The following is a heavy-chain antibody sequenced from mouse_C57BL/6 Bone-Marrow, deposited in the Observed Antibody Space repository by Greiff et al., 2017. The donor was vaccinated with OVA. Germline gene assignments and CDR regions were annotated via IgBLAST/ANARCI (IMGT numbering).Heavy chain of an antibody. Sequence: VQLQQPGAELVKPGASVKLSCKASGYTFTSYWMQWVKQRPGQGLEWIGEIDPSDSYTNYTQKFKGKATLTVDTSSSTAYMQLSSLTSEDSAVYYCARGTVYYFDYWGQGTTLTVSS. J-gene: IGHJ2*01. CDR2: IDPSDSYT. D-gene: IGHD3-3*01. CDR3: ARGTVYYFDY. V-gene: IGHV1-50*01. CDR1: GYTFTSYW.